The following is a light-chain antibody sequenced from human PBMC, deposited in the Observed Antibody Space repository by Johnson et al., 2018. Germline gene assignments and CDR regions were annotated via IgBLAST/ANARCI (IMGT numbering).Light chain of an antibody. Sequence: QSVLTQPPSVSAAPGQKVTISCSGSSSNIGNNYVSWYQQLPGTAPKLLIYENNKRTSGIPDRFSGSKSGTSATLGITGLQTGDEADYYRGTWDSSLSAGNVFGTGTKVTVL. CDR3: GTWDSSLSAGNV. V-gene: IGLV1-51*02. CDR2: ENN. J-gene: IGLJ1*01. CDR1: SSNIGNNY.